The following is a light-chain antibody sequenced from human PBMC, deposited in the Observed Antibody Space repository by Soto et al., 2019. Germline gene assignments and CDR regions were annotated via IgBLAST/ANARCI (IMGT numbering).Light chain of an antibody. CDR2: AAS. Sequence: DIQMTQSPSSLSASVGDRVTITCRASQSISSYLNWYQQKPGKAPKLLIYAASSLQSGVPSRFSGSGSGTDFTLTISSLQPEDFATYYCQQSYSPPPITFGQWTRLEIK. V-gene: IGKV1-39*01. J-gene: IGKJ5*01. CDR3: QQSYSPPPIT. CDR1: QSISSY.